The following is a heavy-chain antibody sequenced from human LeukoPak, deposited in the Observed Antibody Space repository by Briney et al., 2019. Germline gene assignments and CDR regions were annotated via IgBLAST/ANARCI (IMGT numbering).Heavy chain of an antibody. D-gene: IGHD2-15*01. CDR2: INTDGSYT. V-gene: IGHV3-74*01. CDR3: ARWSYGMDV. CDR1: GFTFSSYW. Sequence: WGSLRLSCAASGFTFSSYWMHWVRQAPGKGLVWVSRINTDGSYTDYADSVKGRFTISRDNAKNTLYLQMNSLRAEDTAVFYCARWSYGMDVWGQGTTVTVSS. J-gene: IGHJ6*02.